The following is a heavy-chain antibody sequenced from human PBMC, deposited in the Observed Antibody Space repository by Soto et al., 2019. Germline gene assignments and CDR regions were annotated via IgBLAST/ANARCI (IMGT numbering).Heavy chain of an antibody. CDR2: ISGSGGST. CDR1: GFTFSSYA. D-gene: IGHD6-19*01. CDR3: ANPIGAEWLKSHYYYGMDV. J-gene: IGHJ6*02. Sequence: EVQLLESGGGLVQPGGSLRLSCAASGFTFSSYAMSWVRQAPGKGLEWVSAISGSGGSTYYADSVKGRFTISRDNSKNTLYLQMNSLRAEDTAVYYCANPIGAEWLKSHYYYGMDVWGQGTTVTVSS. V-gene: IGHV3-23*01.